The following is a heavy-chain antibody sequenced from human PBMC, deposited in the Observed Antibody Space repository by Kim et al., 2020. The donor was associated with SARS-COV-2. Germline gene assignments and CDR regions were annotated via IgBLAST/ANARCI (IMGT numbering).Heavy chain of an antibody. J-gene: IGHJ3*02. CDR1: GYSFTSYW. V-gene: IGHV5-51*01. CDR3: ASNVHVGCDSSGYYSCLDAFDI. Sequence: GESLKISCKGSGYSFTSYWIGWVRQMPGKGLEWMGIIYPGDSDTRYSPSFQGQVTISADKSISTAYLQWSSLKASDTAMYYCASNVHVGCDSSGYYSCLDAFDIWGQGTMVTVSS. D-gene: IGHD3-22*01. CDR2: IYPGDSDT.